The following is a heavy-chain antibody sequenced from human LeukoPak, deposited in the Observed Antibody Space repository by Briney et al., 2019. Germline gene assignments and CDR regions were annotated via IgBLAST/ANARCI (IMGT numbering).Heavy chain of an antibody. D-gene: IGHD3-22*01. V-gene: IGHV3-30-3*01. J-gene: IGHJ3*02. CDR3: ARDRAVYSDSRGYYPDAFDI. CDR1: GFTFSSYA. Sequence: PGGSLRLSCAASGFTFSSYAMHWVRQAPGKGLEWVAVISYDGSNKYYADSLKGRFTISRDNAKNSLYLQMNSLRAEDTAMYYCARDRAVYSDSRGYYPDAFDIWGQGTMVTVSS. CDR2: ISYDGSNK.